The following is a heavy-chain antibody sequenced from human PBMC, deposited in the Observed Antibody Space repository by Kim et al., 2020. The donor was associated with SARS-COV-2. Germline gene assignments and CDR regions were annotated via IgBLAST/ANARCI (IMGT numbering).Heavy chain of an antibody. Sequence: TKEYAASVKGRFTISRDDSKSIAYLQMNSLKTEDTAVYYCTRVWEDTAMAWGQGTLVTVSS. CDR2: TK. J-gene: IGHJ4*02. D-gene: IGHD5-18*01. V-gene: IGHV3-49*02. CDR3: TRVWEDTAMA.